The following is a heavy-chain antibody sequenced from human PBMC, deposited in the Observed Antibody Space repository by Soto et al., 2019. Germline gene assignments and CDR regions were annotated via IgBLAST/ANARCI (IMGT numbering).Heavy chain of an antibody. V-gene: IGHV1-69*01. CDR1: GGTFSSYA. Sequence: QVQLVQSGAEVKKPGSSVKVSCKASGGTFSSYAISWVRQAPGQGLEWMGGIIPIFGTANYAQKFQGRVTITADESTSTAYMELSSLRSEDTAVYYCARTGYYYGSGSSPDYGMDVWGQGTTVTVSS. D-gene: IGHD3-10*01. J-gene: IGHJ6*02. CDR2: IIPIFGTA. CDR3: ARTGYYYGSGSSPDYGMDV.